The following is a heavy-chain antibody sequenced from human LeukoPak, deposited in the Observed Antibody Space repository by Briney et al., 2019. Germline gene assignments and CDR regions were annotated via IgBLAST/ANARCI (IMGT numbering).Heavy chain of an antibody. Sequence: GASVKVSCKASGYTFTSYDINWVRQATGQGLEWMGWMNPNSGNTGYAQKFQGRVTMTRNTSISTAYMELSSLRSEDTAVYYCARRYFDWLADYYYYYYGMDVWGQGTTVTVSS. D-gene: IGHD3-9*01. CDR2: MNPNSGNT. CDR3: ARRYFDWLADYYYYYYGMDV. J-gene: IGHJ6*02. V-gene: IGHV1-8*01. CDR1: GYTFTSYD.